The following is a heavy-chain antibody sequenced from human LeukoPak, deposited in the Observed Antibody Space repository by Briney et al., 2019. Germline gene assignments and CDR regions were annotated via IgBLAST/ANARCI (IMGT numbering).Heavy chain of an antibody. V-gene: IGHV4-59*01. Sequence: SETLSLTCTVSGGSISSYYWSWIRQPPGKGLEWIGNIYDSGSTNYNLSLKSRLTISADTSKNQCSLKLSSVTAADTAVYYCARQSISGSSLSYFDYWGQGTLVNVSS. CDR3: ARQSISGSSLSYFDY. CDR1: GGSISSYY. CDR2: IYDSGST. D-gene: IGHD3-22*01. J-gene: IGHJ4*02.